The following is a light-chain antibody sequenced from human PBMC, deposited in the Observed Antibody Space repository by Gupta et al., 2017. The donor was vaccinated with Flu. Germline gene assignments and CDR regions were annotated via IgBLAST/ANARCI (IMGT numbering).Light chain of an antibody. CDR3: QQRSNWTPYS. CDR2: DAS. V-gene: IGKV3-11*01. CDR1: QNVSSY. J-gene: IGKJ2*03. Sequence: EIVLTQSPATLSLSPGERATLSCRASQNVSSYLAWYQQKPGQAPRLLIYDASNSATGIPARFSGSGSGTDFTLTISSLEPEDFAVYYCQQRSNWTPYSFGQGTKLEIK.